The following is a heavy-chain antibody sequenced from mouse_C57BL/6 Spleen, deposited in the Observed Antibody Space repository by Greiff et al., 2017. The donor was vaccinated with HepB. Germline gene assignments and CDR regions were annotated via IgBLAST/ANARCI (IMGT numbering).Heavy chain of an antibody. D-gene: IGHD2-4*01. J-gene: IGHJ4*01. CDR1: GYTFTDHT. CDR3: ARGDYDYDWDYAMDY. Sequence: QVQLQQSDAELVKPGASVKISCKVSGYTFTDHTIHWMKQRPEQGLEWIGYIYPRDGSTKYNEKFKGKATLTADKSSSTAYMQLNSLTSEDSAVYFCARGDYDYDWDYAMDYWGQGTSVTVSS. V-gene: IGHV1-78*01. CDR2: IYPRDGST.